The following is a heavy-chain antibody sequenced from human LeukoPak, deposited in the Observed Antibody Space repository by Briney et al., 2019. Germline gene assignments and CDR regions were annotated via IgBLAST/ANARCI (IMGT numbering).Heavy chain of an antibody. D-gene: IGHD3-16*02. V-gene: IGHV3-21*04. CDR2: ISSSSDYI. Sequence: GGSLRLSCAASGFTFSTYNMNWVRQAPGKGLEWVSSISSSSDYIYYADSVKGRFTISRDNSKNALYLQMNSLIAEDTAVYYCAKADSVYRYGDTYFFDYWGQGTLVTVSS. CDR3: AKADSVYRYGDTYFFDY. CDR1: GFTFSTYN. J-gene: IGHJ4*02.